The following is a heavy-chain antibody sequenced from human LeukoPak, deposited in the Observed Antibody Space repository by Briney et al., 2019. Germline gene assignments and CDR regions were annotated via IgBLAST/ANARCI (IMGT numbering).Heavy chain of an antibody. Sequence: GGSLRLSCAASGITFSSYSMNWVRQTPGKGLEWVSHISRSSGTISYVDSVRGRFTISRDNAKNSLFLQMNSLRDEDTAVYYCARDENYSFDYWGQGALVTVSS. V-gene: IGHV3-48*02. D-gene: IGHD1-7*01. J-gene: IGHJ4*02. CDR2: ISRSSGTI. CDR1: GITFSSYS. CDR3: ARDENYSFDY.